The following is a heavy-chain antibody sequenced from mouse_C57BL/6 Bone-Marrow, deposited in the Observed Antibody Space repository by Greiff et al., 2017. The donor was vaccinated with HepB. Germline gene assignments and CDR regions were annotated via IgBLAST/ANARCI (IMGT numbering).Heavy chain of an antibody. Sequence: QVQLKQPGAELVMPGASVKLSCKASGYTFTSYWMHWVKQRPGQGLEWIGEIDPSDSYTNYNQKFKGKSTLTVDKSSSTAYMQLSSLTSEDSAVYYCARPPGTGWYFDVWGTGTTVTVSS. J-gene: IGHJ1*03. CDR2: IDPSDSYT. D-gene: IGHD4-1*01. CDR3: ARPPGTGWYFDV. V-gene: IGHV1-69*01. CDR1: GYTFTSYW.